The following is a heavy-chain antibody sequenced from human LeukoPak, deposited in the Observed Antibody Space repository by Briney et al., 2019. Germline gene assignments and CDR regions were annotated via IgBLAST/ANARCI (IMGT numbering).Heavy chain of an antibody. CDR2: INPNSGGT. CDR1: GYTFTDYY. V-gene: IGHV1-2*02. Sequence: ASVKVSFKASGYTFTDYYIHWVRQAPGQGLEWMAWINPNSGGTYYAQNFHDRITLTRDTSISTAYMELSRLRSDDTAIYYCARANALHCSSTSCLFDYWGQGTLVTVSS. D-gene: IGHD2-2*01. CDR3: ARANALHCSSTSCLFDY. J-gene: IGHJ4*02.